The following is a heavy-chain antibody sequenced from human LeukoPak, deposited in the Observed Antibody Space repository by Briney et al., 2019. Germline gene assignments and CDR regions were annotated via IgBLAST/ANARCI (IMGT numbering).Heavy chain of an antibody. CDR2: ISSSGSTI. V-gene: IGHV3-11*01. Sequence: PGGSLRLSCAAFGFTFSDYYMSWIRQAPGKGLEWISYISSSGSTIYYADSVKGRFSISRDNAKNSLYLQVSSLRVEDTAVYYCARDYSSGWLDYWGQGTLVTVSS. D-gene: IGHD6-19*01. CDR3: ARDYSSGWLDY. CDR1: GFTFSDYY. J-gene: IGHJ4*02.